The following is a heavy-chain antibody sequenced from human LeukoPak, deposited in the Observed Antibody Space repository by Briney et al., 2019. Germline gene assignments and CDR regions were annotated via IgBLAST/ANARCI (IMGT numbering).Heavy chain of an antibody. J-gene: IGHJ4*02. Sequence: GGSLRLSCAASGFTFSSYSMSWVRQAPGKGLEWVSSISSSSSYIYYADSVKGRFTISRDNAKNSLYLQMNSQRAEDTAVYYCARVGRIAARPFDYWGQGTLVTVSS. CDR2: ISSSSSYI. CDR1: GFTFSSYS. D-gene: IGHD6-6*01. CDR3: ARVGRIAARPFDY. V-gene: IGHV3-21*01.